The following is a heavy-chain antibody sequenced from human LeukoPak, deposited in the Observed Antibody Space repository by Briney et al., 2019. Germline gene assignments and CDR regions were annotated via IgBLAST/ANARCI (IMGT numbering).Heavy chain of an antibody. V-gene: IGHV3-23*01. D-gene: IGHD1-26*01. CDR2: ISGSGGST. J-gene: IGHJ5*02. CDR3: AKDQSIVGATYRFDP. Sequence: GGSLRLSCAASGFTFSSYAMSWVRQAPGKALEWVSAISGSGGSTYYADSVKGRFTISRDNSKNTLYLQMNSLRAEDTAVYYCAKDQSIVGATYRFDPWGQGTLVTVSS. CDR1: GFTFSSYA.